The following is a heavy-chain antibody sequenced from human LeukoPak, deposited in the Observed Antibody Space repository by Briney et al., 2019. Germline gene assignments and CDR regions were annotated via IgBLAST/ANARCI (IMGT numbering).Heavy chain of an antibody. CDR2: IYYSGST. CDR1: GGSISSYY. CDR3: ARDRAIFGVAPYGMDV. V-gene: IGHV4-59*01. Sequence: PSETLSLTCTVSGGSISSYYWSWVRQPPGKGLEWIGYIYYSGSTNYNPSPKSRVTISVDTSKNQFSLKLSSVTAADTAVYYCARDRAIFGVAPYGMDVWGQGTTVTVSS. J-gene: IGHJ6*02. D-gene: IGHD3-3*01.